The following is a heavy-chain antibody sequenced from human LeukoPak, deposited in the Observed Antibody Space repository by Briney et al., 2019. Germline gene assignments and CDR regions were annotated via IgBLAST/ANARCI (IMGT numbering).Heavy chain of an antibody. J-gene: IGHJ2*01. CDR1: GESFTGYY. D-gene: IGHD3-22*01. V-gene: IGHV4-34*01. CDR3: ARGVTMIVVVIHDWYFDL. Sequence: SETLSLTCAVYGESFTGYYWSWIRQPPGKGLEWIGSIYYTRSTYYNPSLKSRVTISVDTSKNQFSLKLTSVTAADTAVYYCARGVTMIVVVIHDWYFDLWGRGTLVTVSS. CDR2: IYYTRST.